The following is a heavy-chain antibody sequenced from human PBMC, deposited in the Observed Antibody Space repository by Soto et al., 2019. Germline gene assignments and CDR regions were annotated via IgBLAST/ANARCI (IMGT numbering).Heavy chain of an antibody. CDR2: INTDNGKT. D-gene: IGHD2-2*01. CDR3: ARAGNCTSTTCFSGWLDP. J-gene: IGHJ5*02. CDR1: GYTFTNYS. V-gene: IGHV1-3*04. Sequence: GASVKVSCKASGYTFTNYSMHWVRQAPGQRLEWMGWINTDNGKTRDSQRFQDRVTLTRDTSANTVYMELSSLSYEDTAVYYCARAGNCTSTTCFSGWLDPWGQGTLVNVSS.